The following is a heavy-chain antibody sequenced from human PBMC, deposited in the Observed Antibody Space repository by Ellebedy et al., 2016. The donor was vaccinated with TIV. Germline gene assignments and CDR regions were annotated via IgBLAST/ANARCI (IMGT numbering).Heavy chain of an antibody. V-gene: IGHV3-30*07. CDR1: GFTFSSYS. CDR3: ARGELYYYYGMDV. Sequence: PGGSLRLSCTASGFTFSSYSMFWVRQAPGKGLEWVALISYDVITQYYADSVKGRFTTSRDNSKNTLYLQMNSLRAEDTAVYYCARGELYYYYGMDVWGQGTTVTVSS. CDR2: ISYDVITQ. J-gene: IGHJ6*02. D-gene: IGHD3-16*01.